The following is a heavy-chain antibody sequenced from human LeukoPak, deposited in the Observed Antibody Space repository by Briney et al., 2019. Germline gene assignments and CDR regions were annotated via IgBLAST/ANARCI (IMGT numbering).Heavy chain of an antibody. J-gene: IGHJ4*02. CDR2: ISYDGSNK. D-gene: IGHD3-3*02. CDR3: ARGIPSID. Sequence: GGSLRLSCAASRFTFSRYGMHWVRQAPGKGLEWVAVISYDGSNKYYADSVKGRFTISRDNSKNTLYLQMNSLRAEDTAVYYCARGIPSIDWGQGTLVTVSS. V-gene: IGHV3-30*03. CDR1: RFTFSRYG.